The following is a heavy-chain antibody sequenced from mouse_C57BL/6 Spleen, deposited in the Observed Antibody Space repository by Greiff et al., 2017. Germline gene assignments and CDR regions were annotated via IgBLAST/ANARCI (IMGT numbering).Heavy chain of an antibody. V-gene: IGHV1-22*01. Sequence: EVQGVESGPELVKPGASVKMSCKASGYTFTDYNMHWVKQSHGQSLEWIGYINPNNGGTRYNQKFKGKATLTVNKSSSTAYMELRSLTSEDSAVYYCARGGTAQATFPYWGEGTLVTVSA. CDR1: GYTFTDYN. CDR3: ARGGTAQATFPY. CDR2: INPNNGGT. D-gene: IGHD3-2*02. J-gene: IGHJ3*01.